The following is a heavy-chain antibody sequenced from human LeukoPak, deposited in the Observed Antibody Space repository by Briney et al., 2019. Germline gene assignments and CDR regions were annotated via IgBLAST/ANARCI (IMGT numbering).Heavy chain of an antibody. CDR1: GGTFNSYA. V-gene: IGHV1-69*05. J-gene: IGHJ4*02. D-gene: IGHD3-16*01. Sequence: SVKVSCKASGGTFNSYAFNWVRQAPGQGLEWMGGIIPIFGTGNYAQKFQGRVTITTDESTSTAYMELSSLRSEDTAVYYCAHGRGDLYYFDYWGQGTLVTVSS. CDR3: AHGRGDLYYFDY. CDR2: IIPIFGTG.